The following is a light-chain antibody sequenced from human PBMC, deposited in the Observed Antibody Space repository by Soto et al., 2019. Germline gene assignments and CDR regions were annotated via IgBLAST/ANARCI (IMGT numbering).Light chain of an antibody. V-gene: IGKV3-11*01. CDR1: QSVSSY. J-gene: IGKJ3*01. Sequence: EIVLTQSPATLSLSPGERATLSCRASQSVSSYLAWYHQKPGQAPRLLIYDASNRATGIPARFSGSGSGTDFTLTISSLEPEDFAVYYCQQRSNWPPLVGPGTKVDIK. CDR2: DAS. CDR3: QQRSNWPPL.